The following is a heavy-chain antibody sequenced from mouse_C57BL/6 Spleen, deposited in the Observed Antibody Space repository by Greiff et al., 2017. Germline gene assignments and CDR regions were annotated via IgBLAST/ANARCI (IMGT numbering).Heavy chain of an antibody. CDR2: IWSGGST. CDR1: GFSLTSYG. Sequence: VKLMESGPGLVQPSQSLSITCTVSGFSLTSYGVHWVRQSPGKGLEWLGVIWSGGSTDYNAAFISRLSISKDNSKSQVFFKMNSLQADDTAIYYCARNSVVTPRYWYFDVWGTGTTVTVSS. CDR3: ARNSVVTPRYWYFDV. J-gene: IGHJ1*03. V-gene: IGHV2-2*01. D-gene: IGHD2-3*01.